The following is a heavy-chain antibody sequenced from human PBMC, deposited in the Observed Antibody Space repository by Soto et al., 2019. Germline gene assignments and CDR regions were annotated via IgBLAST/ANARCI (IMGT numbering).Heavy chain of an antibody. V-gene: IGHV3-7*01. CDR1: GFTFSSYW. Sequence: GGSLRLSCAASGFTFSSYWMSWVRQAPGKGLEWVANIKQDGSEKYYVDSVKGRFTISRDNAKNSLYLQMNSRRAEDTAVYYCAREDTAMADAFDIWGQGSMVTVSS. J-gene: IGHJ3*02. D-gene: IGHD5-18*01. CDR2: IKQDGSEK. CDR3: AREDTAMADAFDI.